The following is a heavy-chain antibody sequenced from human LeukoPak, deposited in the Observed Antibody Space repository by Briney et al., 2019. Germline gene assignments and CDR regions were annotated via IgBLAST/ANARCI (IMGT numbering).Heavy chain of an antibody. D-gene: IGHD6-19*01. J-gene: IGHJ4*02. Sequence: GGSLRLSCTVSGFSVSTSGMSWVRQAQRKGLQTISAISVEGESAYYADSVKGRFTISRDNSKNTLYLQMNSLRVEDTAVYFCAQGYGNGWYPHWGQGSLVSVSS. CDR3: AQGYGNGWYPH. V-gene: IGHV3-23*01. CDR1: GFSVSTSG. CDR2: ISVEGESA.